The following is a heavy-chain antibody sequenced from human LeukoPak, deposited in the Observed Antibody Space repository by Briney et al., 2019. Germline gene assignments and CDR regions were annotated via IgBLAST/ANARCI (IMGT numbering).Heavy chain of an antibody. D-gene: IGHD6-13*01. V-gene: IGHV1-2*02. CDR1: GYTFTGYY. CDR3: ARVLYSSSWDAFDI. CDR2: INPNSGGT. Sequence: ASVKVSCKASGYTFTGYYMHWVRQAPGQGLEWMGWINPNSGGTNYAQKFQGRVTMTRDTSISTAYMEPSRLRSDDTAVYYCARVLYSSSWDAFDIWGQGTMVTVSS. J-gene: IGHJ3*02.